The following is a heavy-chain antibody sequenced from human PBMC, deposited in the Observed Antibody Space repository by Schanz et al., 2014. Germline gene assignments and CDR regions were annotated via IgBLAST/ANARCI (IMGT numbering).Heavy chain of an antibody. D-gene: IGHD4-4*01. J-gene: IGHJ6*02. CDR2: IIPITGIT. Sequence: QVQLVQSGAEVKKPGASVKVSCKASGYTFTAYYIHWVRQAPGQGLEWMGRIIPITGITNYAQKFQGRVTMTRDTSTSTVYMELSSLRSEDTAVYYCASALTTWGGMDVWGQGTTVTVSS. CDR1: GYTFTAYY. V-gene: IGHV1-46*01. CDR3: ASALTTWGGMDV.